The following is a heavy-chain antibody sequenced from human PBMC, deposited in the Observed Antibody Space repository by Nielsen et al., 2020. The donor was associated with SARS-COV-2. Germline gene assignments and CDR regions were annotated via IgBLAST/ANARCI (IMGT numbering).Heavy chain of an antibody. V-gene: IGHV3-74*01. Sequence: GESLKISCAASGFTFSSYWMHWVRQAPGKGLVWVSRINSDGSSTSYADSVKGRFTISRDNAKNTLYLQMNSLRAEDTAVYYCARAFEELGYCSSTSCPFDYWGQGTPVTVSS. CDR3: ARAFEELGYCSSTSCPFDY. CDR1: GFTFSSYW. D-gene: IGHD2-2*01. CDR2: INSDGSST. J-gene: IGHJ4*02.